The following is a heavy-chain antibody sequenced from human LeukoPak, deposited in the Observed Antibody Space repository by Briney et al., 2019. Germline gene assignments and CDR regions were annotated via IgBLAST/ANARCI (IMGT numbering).Heavy chain of an antibody. CDR1: GYTFTGYY. D-gene: IGHD1-26*01. Sequence: ASVKVSCKASGYTFTGYYMHWVRQAPGQGLEWMGIINPSGGSTSYAQKFQGRVAMTRDMSTSTVYMELSSLRSEDTAVYYCARDRGWELRWFELDYWGQGTLVTVSS. CDR3: ARDRGWELRWFELDY. V-gene: IGHV1-46*01. J-gene: IGHJ4*02. CDR2: INPSGGST.